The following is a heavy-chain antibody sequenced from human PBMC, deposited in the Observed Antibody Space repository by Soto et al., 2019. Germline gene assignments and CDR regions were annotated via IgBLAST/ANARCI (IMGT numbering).Heavy chain of an antibody. CDR3: ASYYSDHYYFDY. V-gene: IGHV4-59*01. CDR1: GGSISSYY. D-gene: IGHD3-10*01. CDR2: IYYSGST. Sequence: SETLSLTCTVSGGSISSYYWSWIRQPPGKGLEWIGYIYYSGSTNYNPSLKSRFTISVDTSKNQFSLKLSSVTAADTAVYYCASYYSDHYYFDYWGQGTLVTVSS. J-gene: IGHJ4*02.